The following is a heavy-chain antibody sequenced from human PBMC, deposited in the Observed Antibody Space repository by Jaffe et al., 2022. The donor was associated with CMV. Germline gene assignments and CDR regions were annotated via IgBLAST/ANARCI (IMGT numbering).Heavy chain of an antibody. J-gene: IGHJ6*02. CDR3: TRPYYDSSGYQRHYYYYGMDV. Sequence: EVQLVESGGGLVQPGGSLKLSCAASGFTFSGSAMHWVRQASGKGLEWVGRIRSKANSYATAYAASVKGRFTISRDDSKNTAYLQMNSLKTEDTAVYYCTRPYYDSSGYQRHYYYYGMDVWGQGTTVTVSS. V-gene: IGHV3-73*02. CDR2: IRSKANSYAT. CDR1: GFTFSGSA. D-gene: IGHD3-22*01.